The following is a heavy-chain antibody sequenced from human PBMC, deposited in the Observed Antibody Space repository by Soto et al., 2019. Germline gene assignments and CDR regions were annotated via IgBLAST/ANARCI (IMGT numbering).Heavy chain of an antibody. J-gene: IGHJ6*03. V-gene: IGHV3-13*01. CDR2: IGTAGDT. CDR3: ARGGDTHYYYYMDV. Sequence: GGSLRLSCAASGFTFSSYDMHWVRQATGKGLEWVSAIGTAGDTYYPGSVKGRFTISRENAKNSLYLQMNSLRAGDTAVYYCARGGDTHYYYYMDVWGKGTTVTVSS. CDR1: GFTFSSYD. D-gene: IGHD3-16*01.